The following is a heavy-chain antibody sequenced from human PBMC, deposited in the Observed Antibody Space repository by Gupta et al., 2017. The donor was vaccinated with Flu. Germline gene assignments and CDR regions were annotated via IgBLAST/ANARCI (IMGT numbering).Heavy chain of an antibody. D-gene: IGHD2/OR15-2a*01. CDR1: GSPFSSFG. J-gene: IGHJ6*03. CDR3: ASFSDSYYMDV. CDR2: LSYDGINK. Sequence: QVQLVESGGDVVQPGRSLRLSCAASGSPFSSFGMHWVGQAPGKGLEWVAALSYDGINKYYADSVKGRFTISRDNSKNALYLQMNSLRTEDTAVYYCASFSDSYYMDVWGKGTTVTVSS. V-gene: IGHV3-30*03.